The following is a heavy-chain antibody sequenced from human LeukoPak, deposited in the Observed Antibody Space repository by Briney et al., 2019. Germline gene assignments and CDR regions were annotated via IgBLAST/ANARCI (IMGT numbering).Heavy chain of an antibody. J-gene: IGHJ4*02. D-gene: IGHD3-3*01. V-gene: IGHV1-2*02. CDR1: GYTFTGYH. CDR3: ARDPYDGNYYFDY. CDR2: FNANSGDT. Sequence: ASVKVSCTPSGYTFTGYHVHWVRQAPGQGLEWMGWFNANSGDTKYAQKFQGRVTMTRDTSIGTDYMELTSLISDDTAIYYCARDPYDGNYYFDYWGQGTLVTVAS.